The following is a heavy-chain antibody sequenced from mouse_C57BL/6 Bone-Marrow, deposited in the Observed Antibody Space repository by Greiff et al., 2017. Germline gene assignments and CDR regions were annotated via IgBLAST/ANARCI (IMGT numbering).Heavy chain of an antibody. CDR3: TRHGLYGSSQYYFDY. CDR2: IDPETGGT. J-gene: IGHJ2*01. D-gene: IGHD1-1*01. CDR1: GYTFTDYE. V-gene: IGHV1-15*01. Sequence: QVQLQQSGAELVRPGASVTLSCKASGYTFTDYEMHWVKQTPVHGLEWIGAIDPETGGTAYNQKFKGKAILTADKSSSTAYMELRSLTSEDSAVYYCTRHGLYGSSQYYFDYWGQGTTLTVSS.